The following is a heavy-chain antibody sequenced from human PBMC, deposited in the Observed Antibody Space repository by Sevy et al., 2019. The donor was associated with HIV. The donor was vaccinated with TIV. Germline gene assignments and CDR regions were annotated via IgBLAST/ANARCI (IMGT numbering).Heavy chain of an antibody. Sequence: GGSLRLSCAASGFTFSSYGMHWVRQAPGKGLEWVAVIWYDGSNKYYADSVKGRFTITRDNSKNMLYLKMNSLRAEDTAGYYCARDSDFWSGPTEAYYYYGMDVWGQGTTVTVSS. CDR2: IWYDGSNK. CDR3: ARDSDFWSGPTEAYYYYGMDV. V-gene: IGHV3-33*01. D-gene: IGHD3-3*01. J-gene: IGHJ6*02. CDR1: GFTFSSYG.